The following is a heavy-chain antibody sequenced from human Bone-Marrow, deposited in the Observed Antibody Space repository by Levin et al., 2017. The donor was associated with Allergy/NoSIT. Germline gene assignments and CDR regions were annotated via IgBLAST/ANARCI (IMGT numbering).Heavy chain of an antibody. CDR1: GFTLSASA. Sequence: QHGESLKISCVASGFTLSASAIHWVRQAPGKGLEWVGRIRTKVNNYATTYAESLKGRFSISRDDSTNTAYLQVRNLKAEDTAVYYCTKFSATTATGYWGQGTLVTVSS. CDR2: IRTKVNNYAT. CDR3: TKFSATTATGY. J-gene: IGHJ4*02. D-gene: IGHD1/OR15-1a*01. V-gene: IGHV3-73*01.